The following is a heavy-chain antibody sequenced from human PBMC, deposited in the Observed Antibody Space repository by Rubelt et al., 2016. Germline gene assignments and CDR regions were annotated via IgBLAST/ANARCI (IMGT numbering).Heavy chain of an antibody. CDR3: ARDADYGDYVGGYFDY. Sequence: QVQLVQSGAEVKKPGASVKVSCKASGYTFTGYYMHWVRQAPGQGLEWMGRINPNSGGTNYAQKFQGRVTMTRDTSISTAYMELSRLRSDDTAVYYCARDADYGDYVGGYFDYWGQGTLVTVSS. CDR1: GYTFTGYY. D-gene: IGHD4-17*01. CDR2: INPNSGGT. V-gene: IGHV1-2*06. J-gene: IGHJ4*02.